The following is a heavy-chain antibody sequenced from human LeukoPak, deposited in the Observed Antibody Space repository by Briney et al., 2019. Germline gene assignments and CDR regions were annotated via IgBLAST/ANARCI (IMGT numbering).Heavy chain of an antibody. J-gene: IGHJ4*02. Sequence: GGSLRLSCAASGFTFSSYGMSWVRQAPGKGLEWVSGISGLGDNTYYVDSVKGRFTISRDNAKNTQYLQIDSLRVEVTAVYYCARSLRSPRYCIDDTCYFDYWGQGTLVTVSS. CDR1: GFTFSSYG. D-gene: IGHD2-15*01. V-gene: IGHV3-23*01. CDR3: ARSLRSPRYCIDDTCYFDY. CDR2: ISGLGDNT.